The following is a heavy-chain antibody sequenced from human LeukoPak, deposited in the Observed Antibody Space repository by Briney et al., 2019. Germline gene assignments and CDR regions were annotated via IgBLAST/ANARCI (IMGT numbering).Heavy chain of an antibody. CDR2: IYYSGST. Sequence: SETLSLTCTVSGVSVSSANYYRSWIRQPPGKGLEWIGYIYYSGSTNYNPSLKSRVSISADTSKNQFTLKLNSVTAADTAVYYCAAILVVPAAIDYWGQGTLVTVSS. J-gene: IGHJ4*02. CDR1: GVSVSSANYY. V-gene: IGHV4-30-4*01. CDR3: AAILVVPAAIDY. D-gene: IGHD2-2*02.